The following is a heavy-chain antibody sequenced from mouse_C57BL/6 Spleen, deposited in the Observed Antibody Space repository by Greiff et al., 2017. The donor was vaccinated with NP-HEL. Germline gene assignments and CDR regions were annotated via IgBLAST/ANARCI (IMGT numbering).Heavy chain of an antibody. J-gene: IGHJ2*01. D-gene: IGHD2-1*01. Sequence: EVNVVESGGGLVKPGGSLKLSCAASGFTFSSSAMSWVRQTPEKRLEWVATISDGGSYTYYPDNVKGRFTISRDNAKNNLYLQMSHLKSEDTAMYYCARDSGNYVFDYWGQGTTLTVSS. CDR1: GFTFSSSA. CDR2: ISDGGSYT. V-gene: IGHV5-4*01. CDR3: ARDSGNYVFDY.